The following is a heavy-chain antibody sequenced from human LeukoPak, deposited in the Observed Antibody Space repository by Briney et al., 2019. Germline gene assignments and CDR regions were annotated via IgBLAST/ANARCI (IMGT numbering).Heavy chain of an antibody. CDR2: IKQNGSEK. CDR3: ARDWDYYDISGYYIRWGDFDY. D-gene: IGHD3-22*01. V-gene: IGHV3-7*01. CDR1: GFTSSSYW. Sequence: GGSLRLSCTASGFTSSSYWMSWVRQAPGQGLEWVAYIKQNGSEKCYVESVKGRFTITRDNAKTSLYLQMNSLRAEDTAVYYCARDWDYYDISGYYIRWGDFDYWGQGTLVTVSS. J-gene: IGHJ4*02.